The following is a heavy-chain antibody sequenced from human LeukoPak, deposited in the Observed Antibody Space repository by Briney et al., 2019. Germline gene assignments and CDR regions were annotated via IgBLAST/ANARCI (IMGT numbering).Heavy chain of an antibody. J-gene: IGHJ6*03. CDR2: MGGSGAST. CDR1: GFTFSSYA. CDR3: AKERGRRSYYVDYYYYMDA. V-gene: IGHV3-23*01. D-gene: IGHD1-26*01. Sequence: PGGSLRLSCAASGFTFSSYAMSWVRQAPGKGLEWVSAMGGSGASTYYADSVKGRFTVSRDNSKNTLYLQMNSLRAEDTAVYYCAKERGRRSYYVDYYYYMDAWGKGTTVTVSS.